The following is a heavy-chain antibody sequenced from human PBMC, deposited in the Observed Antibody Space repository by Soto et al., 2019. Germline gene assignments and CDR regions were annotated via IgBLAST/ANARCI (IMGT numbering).Heavy chain of an antibody. CDR3: ARQNRRRQGSPMIVVVTTLDY. CDR1: GGSISSSSYY. J-gene: IGHJ4*02. D-gene: IGHD3-22*01. Sequence: SETLSLTCTVSGGSISSSSYYWGWIRQPPGKGLEWIGSIYYSGSTYYNPSLKSRVTISVDTSKNQFSLKLSSVTAADTAVYYCARQNRRRQGSPMIVVVTTLDYWGQGTLVTV. V-gene: IGHV4-39*01. CDR2: IYYSGST.